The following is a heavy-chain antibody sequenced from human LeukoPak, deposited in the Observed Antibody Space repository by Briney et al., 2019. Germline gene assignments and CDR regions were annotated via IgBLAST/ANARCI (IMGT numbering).Heavy chain of an antibody. CDR2: ISYDGSNK. CDR3: ARGGYYYDSSGPNPHFDY. D-gene: IGHD3-22*01. Sequence: GGSLRLSCAASGFTFSSYAMHWVRQAPGKGLEWVAVISYDGSNKYYADSVKGRFTISRDNSKNTLYLQMNSLRAEDTAVYYCARGGYYYDSSGPNPHFDYWGQGTLVTVSS. CDR1: GFTFSSYA. J-gene: IGHJ4*02. V-gene: IGHV3-30-3*01.